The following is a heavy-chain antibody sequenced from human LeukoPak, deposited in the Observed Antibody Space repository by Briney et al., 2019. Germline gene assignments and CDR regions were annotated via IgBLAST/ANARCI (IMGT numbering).Heavy chain of an antibody. CDR3: AKGYCRGGSCYSGLFDY. V-gene: IGHV3-23*01. CDR1: GFIFSSYA. Sequence: GGSLRLSCAASGFIFSSYAMSWVRQAPGKGLEWVSAISRQRGSTYYADSVKGRFTISRDNSKNTLYLQMNSLRAEDTAVYYCAKGYCRGGSCYSGLFDYWGQGTLVTVSS. D-gene: IGHD2-15*01. CDR2: ISRQRGST. J-gene: IGHJ4*02.